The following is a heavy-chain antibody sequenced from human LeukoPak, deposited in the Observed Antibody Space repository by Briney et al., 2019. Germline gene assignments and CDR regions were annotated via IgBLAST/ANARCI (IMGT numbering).Heavy chain of an antibody. Sequence: GRSLRLSCAASGFTFSSYAMHWVRQAPGKGLEWVAVISYDGSNKCYADSVKGRFTISRDNSKNTLYLQMNSLRAEDTAVYYCARGAGYDFWSGYYTGDYWGQGTLVTVSS. CDR1: GFTFSSYA. J-gene: IGHJ4*02. CDR2: ISYDGSNK. CDR3: ARGAGYDFWSGYYTGDY. D-gene: IGHD3-3*01. V-gene: IGHV3-30-3*01.